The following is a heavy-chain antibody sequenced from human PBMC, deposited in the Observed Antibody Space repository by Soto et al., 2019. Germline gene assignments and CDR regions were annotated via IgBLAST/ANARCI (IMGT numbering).Heavy chain of an antibody. Sequence: GGSLRLSCAASGFTFDDYAMHWVRQAPGKGLEWVSGISWNSGSIGYADSVKGRFTISRDNAKNSLYLQMNSLRAEDTALYYCAKEGGVVGSSSYYYGMDVWGQGTTVTVSS. CDR3: AKEGGVVGSSSYYYGMDV. D-gene: IGHD6-6*01. V-gene: IGHV3-9*01. J-gene: IGHJ6*02. CDR1: GFTFDDYA. CDR2: ISWNSGSI.